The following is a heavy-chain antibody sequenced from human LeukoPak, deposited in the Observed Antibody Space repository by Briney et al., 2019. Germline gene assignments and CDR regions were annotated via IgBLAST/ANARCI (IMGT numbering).Heavy chain of an antibody. V-gene: IGHV3-74*01. J-gene: IGHJ4*02. D-gene: IGHD1-14*01. CDR3: GRGEPTPGVGY. Sequence: GGSLRLSCVASGFTFSNYWMHWVRHVPGEGLVWISDIDTDGSRTRYADSVRGRFTISRDNAKNTLCLQMNRLRADDTGMFYSGRGEPTPGVGYWGQGTLVTVSS. CDR1: GFTFSNYW. CDR2: IDTDGSRT.